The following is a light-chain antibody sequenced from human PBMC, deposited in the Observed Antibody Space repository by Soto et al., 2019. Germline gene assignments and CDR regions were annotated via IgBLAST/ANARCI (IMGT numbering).Light chain of an antibody. Sequence: EIVMTQSPATLSVSPGERATLSCRASQSISSNLAWYQRKPGQAPRLLMFRTSSRATGFPARFSGSGSGTEFTLTISSLQSEDFAVYYCQQCNNWPLTFGGGTKVDIK. CDR3: QQCNNWPLT. CDR2: RTS. V-gene: IGKV3-15*01. CDR1: QSISSN. J-gene: IGKJ4*01.